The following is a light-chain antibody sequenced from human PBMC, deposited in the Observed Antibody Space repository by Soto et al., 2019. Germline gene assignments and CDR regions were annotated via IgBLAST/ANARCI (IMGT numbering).Light chain of an antibody. CDR3: VLYMGGGIWV. CDR1: SGSVSTNYY. J-gene: IGLJ3*02. Sequence: QAVVTQEPSLSVSPGGTVTLTCGLSSGSVSTNYYPSWYQQTPGQAPRTLIYITNTRSSGVPDRFSGSILGNKAALTITGARADDESDHYCVLYMGGGIWVFGGGTKVTVL. V-gene: IGLV8-61*01. CDR2: ITN.